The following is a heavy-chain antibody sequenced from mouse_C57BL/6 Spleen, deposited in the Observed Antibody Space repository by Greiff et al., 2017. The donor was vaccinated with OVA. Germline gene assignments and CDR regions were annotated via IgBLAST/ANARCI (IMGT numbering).Heavy chain of an antibody. CDR1: GYAFSSSW. J-gene: IGHJ4*01. CDR3: ALYSNYPYYYAMDY. D-gene: IGHD2-5*01. Sequence: QVQLQQSGPELVKPGASVKISCKASGYAFSSSWMNWVKQRPGKGLEWIGRIYPGDGDTNYNGKFKGKATLTADKSSSTAYMQLSSLTSEDSAVYFCALYSNYPYYYAMDYWGQGTSVTVSS. CDR2: IYPGDGDT. V-gene: IGHV1-82*01.